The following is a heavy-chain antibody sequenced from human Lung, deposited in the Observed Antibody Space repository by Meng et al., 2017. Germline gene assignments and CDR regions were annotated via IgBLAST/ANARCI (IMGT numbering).Heavy chain of an antibody. CDR1: GFTFGTYT. Sequence: GASLKISCAASGFTFGTYTMHWVRQAPGKGPEWVAAMSYDGSYKYYADSVQGRFTISRDNSKNTLYLQMNSLRTEETALYYCARGPSSGWYLSGYWGQGTQVTVDS. V-gene: IGHV3-30*04. D-gene: IGHD6-19*01. J-gene: IGHJ4*01. CDR2: MSYDGSYK. CDR3: ARGPSSGWYLSGY.